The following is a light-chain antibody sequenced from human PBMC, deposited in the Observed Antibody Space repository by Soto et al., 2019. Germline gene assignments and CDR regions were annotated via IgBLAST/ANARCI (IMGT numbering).Light chain of an antibody. J-gene: IGKJ1*01. Sequence: IVMTQSPATLSVSPGERATLSCRASQSVSSNLAWYQQKPGQAPRLLIYGASTRATGIPARFSGSGSGTEFTLTISRLQPEDFALYYCQQYDSWPWTFGQGTKVEIK. V-gene: IGKV3-15*01. CDR2: GAS. CDR1: QSVSSN. CDR3: QQYDSWPWT.